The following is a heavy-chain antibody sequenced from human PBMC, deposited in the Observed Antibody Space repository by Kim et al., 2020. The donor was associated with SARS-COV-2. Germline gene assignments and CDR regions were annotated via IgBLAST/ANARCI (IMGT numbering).Heavy chain of an antibody. CDR2: ISYDGSNK. D-gene: IGHD2-15*01. CDR3: AKDLGGSYPGDLDY. CDR1: GFTFSSYG. J-gene: IGHJ4*02. Sequence: GGSLRLSCAASGFTFSSYGMHWVRQAPGKGLEWVAVISYDGSNKYYADSVKGRFTISRDNSKNTLYLQMNSLRAEDTAVYYCAKDLGGSYPGDLDYWGQGTLVTVSS. V-gene: IGHV3-30*18.